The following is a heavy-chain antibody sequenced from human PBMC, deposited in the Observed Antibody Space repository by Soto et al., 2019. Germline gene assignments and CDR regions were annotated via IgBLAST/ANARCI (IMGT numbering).Heavy chain of an antibody. Sequence: PSETLSLTCAVYGGSFSGYYWSWIRQPPGKGLEWIGEINHSGSTNYNPSLKSRVTISVDTSKNQFSLKLSSVTAADTAVYYCPRGQLRYFDWFPDTWGEGTLVTVSS. CDR2: INHSGST. CDR3: PRGQLRYFDWFPDT. J-gene: IGHJ4*02. D-gene: IGHD3-9*01. CDR1: GGSFSGYY. V-gene: IGHV4-34*01.